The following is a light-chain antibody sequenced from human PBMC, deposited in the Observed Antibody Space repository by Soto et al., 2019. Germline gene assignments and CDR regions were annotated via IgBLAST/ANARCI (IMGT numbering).Light chain of an antibody. Sequence: QSALTQPASVSGSPGQSITISCTGNSSDVGGYNYVSWYQQHPGKAPKLMIYDVSNRPSGVSNRFSGSKSGNTASLTISGLQAEDEADYYCRSYTSSSTLVVFGGGTQLTVL. J-gene: IGLJ2*01. CDR2: DVS. CDR1: SSDVGGYNY. CDR3: RSYTSSSTLVV. V-gene: IGLV2-14*01.